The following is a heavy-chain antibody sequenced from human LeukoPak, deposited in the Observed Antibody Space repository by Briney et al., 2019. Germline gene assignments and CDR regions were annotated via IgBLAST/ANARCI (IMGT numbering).Heavy chain of an antibody. CDR1: GFTFSSYN. CDR2: ISSSSSNI. V-gene: IGHV3-21*01. Sequence: KPGGSLRLSCAASGFTFSSYNINWVRQAPGKGLEWVSYISSSSSNIYYADSVKGRFTISRDNAKNSLYLQMNSLRTEDTAVYYCASIIGDRGGFDYWGQGTLVTVSS. J-gene: IGHJ4*02. CDR3: ASIIGDRGGFDY. D-gene: IGHD2-21*02.